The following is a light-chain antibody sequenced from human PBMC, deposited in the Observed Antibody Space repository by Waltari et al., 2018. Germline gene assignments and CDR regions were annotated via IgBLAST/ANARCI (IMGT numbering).Light chain of an antibody. CDR3: QQSYSTLWT. CDR1: QSISSY. Sequence: DIQMTQSPSSLSASVGARVNITCRASQSISSYLNWYQQKPGKAPKLLIYAASSLQSGVPSRFSGSGSGTDFTLTISSLQPEDFATYYCQQSYSTLWTFGQGTKVEIK. CDR2: AAS. V-gene: IGKV1-39*01. J-gene: IGKJ1*01.